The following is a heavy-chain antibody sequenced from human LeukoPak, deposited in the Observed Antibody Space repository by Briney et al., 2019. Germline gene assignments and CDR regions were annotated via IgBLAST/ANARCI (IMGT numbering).Heavy chain of an antibody. J-gene: IGHJ4*02. D-gene: IGHD3-9*01. CDR3: ATGRTILPAGPPLYY. Sequence: ASVKVSCKASGYTFTSYAMHWVRQAPGQRLEWMGWINAGNGNTKYSQKFQGRVTITRDTSASTAYMELSSLRSEDTAVYYCATGRTILPAGPPLYYGAQEPLVTFS. CDR1: GYTFTSYA. CDR2: INAGNGNT. V-gene: IGHV1-3*01.